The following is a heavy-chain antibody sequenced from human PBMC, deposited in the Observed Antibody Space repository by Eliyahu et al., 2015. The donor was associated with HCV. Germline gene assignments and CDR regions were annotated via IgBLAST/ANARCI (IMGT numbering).Heavy chain of an antibody. Sequence: AASGFTFRDYHMSWIRQAPGKGLEWISYIGNSGTTKYYADSVRGRFTVSRDNAKSSLYLQLDSLRADDTAVYYCAREVGPRFDPWGQGTLVTVSP. J-gene: IGHJ5*02. CDR1: GFTFRDYH. V-gene: IGHV3-11*01. CDR3: AREVGPRFDP. CDR2: IGNSGTTK.